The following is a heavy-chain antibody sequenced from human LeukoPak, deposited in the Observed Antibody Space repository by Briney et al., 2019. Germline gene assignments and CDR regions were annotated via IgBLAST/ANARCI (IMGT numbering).Heavy chain of an antibody. D-gene: IGHD6-19*01. J-gene: IGHJ4*02. V-gene: IGHV3-23*01. Sequence: PGGSLRLSCAASGFTFSNYAMSWVRQAPGEGLEWVSGITGSGGSTYYADSVKGRFTISRDNSRNTLYLQMNSLRAEDTAVYYCAKKSVADIPPVHWGQGTLVTVSS. CDR1: GFTFSNYA. CDR3: AKKSVADIPPVH. CDR2: ITGSGGST.